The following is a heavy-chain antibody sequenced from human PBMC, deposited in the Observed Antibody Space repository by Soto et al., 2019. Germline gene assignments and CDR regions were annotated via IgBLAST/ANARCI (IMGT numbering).Heavy chain of an antibody. CDR1: GGSISSGDYY. Sequence: SETLSLTCTVSGGSISSGDYYWSWIRQPPGKGLEWIGYIYYSGSTYYNPSLKSRVTISVDTSKNQFSLKLSSVTAADTAVYYCTSYYDFWSGSPGILNWFDPWGQGTLVTVSS. V-gene: IGHV4-30-4*01. D-gene: IGHD3-3*01. CDR3: TSYYDFWSGSPGILNWFDP. J-gene: IGHJ5*02. CDR2: IYYSGST.